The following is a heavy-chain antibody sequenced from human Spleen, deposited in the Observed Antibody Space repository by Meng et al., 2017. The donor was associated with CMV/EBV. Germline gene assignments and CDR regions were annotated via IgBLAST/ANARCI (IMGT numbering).Heavy chain of an antibody. V-gene: IGHV6-1*01. J-gene: IGHJ6*02. D-gene: IGHD3-3*01. CDR2: TYYRSKWYN. CDR3: ARVSVHSVDFWSGYYPRYYYYGMDV. CDR1: GDSVSSNSAA. Sequence: SQTLSLTCAISGDSVSSNSAAWNWIRQSPSRGLEWLGRTYYRSKWYNDYAVSVKSRITINPDTSKNQFSLQLNSVTPEDTAVYYCARVSVHSVDFWSGYYPRYYYYGMDVWGQGTTVTVSS.